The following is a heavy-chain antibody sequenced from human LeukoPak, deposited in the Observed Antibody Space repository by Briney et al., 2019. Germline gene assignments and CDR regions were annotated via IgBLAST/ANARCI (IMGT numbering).Heavy chain of an antibody. J-gene: IGHJ4*02. CDR3: AKGSGGSPDY. Sequence: PGGSLRLSCAASGFTFSSYGMHWVRQAPGKGLEWVAVISYDGSNKYYADSVKGRFTISRDNSKNTLYLQMHSLRAEDTAVYYCAKGSGGSPDYGGQGTPVTV. CDR2: ISYDGSNK. CDR1: GFTFSSYG. D-gene: IGHD1-26*01. V-gene: IGHV3-30*18.